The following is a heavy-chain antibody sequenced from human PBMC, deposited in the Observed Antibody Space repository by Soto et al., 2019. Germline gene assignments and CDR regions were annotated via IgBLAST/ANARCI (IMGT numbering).Heavy chain of an antibody. D-gene: IGHD3-10*01. J-gene: IGHJ4*02. Sequence: EVQLLEYGGGLVQPGGSLRLSCSTSGFTFNTYAMNWVRQAPGKGLEWVSALSGSGGTTYYADSVRGRFTISRDNSKNTLFLQMNSLRAEDTALYYCAKQRAGYGSGSDTYYFDFWGQGTLVTVSS. CDR1: GFTFNTYA. CDR3: AKQRAGYGSGSDTYYFDF. CDR2: LSGSGGTT. V-gene: IGHV3-23*01.